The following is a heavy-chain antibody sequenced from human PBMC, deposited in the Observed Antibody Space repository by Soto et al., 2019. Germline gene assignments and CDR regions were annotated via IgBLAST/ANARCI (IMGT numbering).Heavy chain of an antibody. CDR3: ARAHPPENCSSTSCSGYYYYYYMDV. Sequence: PSETLSLTCTISGDSISSNNWWSWVRQPPGKGLEWIGEVYHSGSTNYNPSLKSRVTISVDTSKNQFSLKLSSVTAADTAVYYCARAHPPENCSSTSCSGYYYYYYMDVWGKGTTVTVSS. J-gene: IGHJ6*03. V-gene: IGHV4-4*02. CDR1: GDSISSNNW. D-gene: IGHD2-2*01. CDR2: VYHSGST.